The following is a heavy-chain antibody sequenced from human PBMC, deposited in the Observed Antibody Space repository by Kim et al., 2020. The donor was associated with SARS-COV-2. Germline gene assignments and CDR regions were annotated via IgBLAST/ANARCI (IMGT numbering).Heavy chain of an antibody. J-gene: IGHJ4*02. CDR1: GFVFSSYW. V-gene: IGHV3-7*03. CDR3: GRGQWLAG. D-gene: IGHD6-19*01. Sequence: GGSLRLSCAASGFVFSSYWMSWVRQAPGKGLEWVANIKQDGSEKYYVDSVKGRFAISRDKAKNSVYLQMNSLTAEDTAVYYCGRGQWLAGGGQGTLVTVSS. CDR2: IKQDGSEK.